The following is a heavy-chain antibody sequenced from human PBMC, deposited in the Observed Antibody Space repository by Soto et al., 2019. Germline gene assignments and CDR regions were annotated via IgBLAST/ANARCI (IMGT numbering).Heavy chain of an antibody. Sequence: QVQLVESGGGVVQPGRSLRLSCAASGFSFSISPMHWVRQAPGKGPEWVALISYDGTNKFYADSVKGLFTISRDNSKSTLYLQVDSLRPEDAAVYYCARDPKTSGGQHWAFNYFDSWGQGTLVTVSS. CDR3: ARDPKTSGGQHWAFNYFDS. CDR2: ISYDGTNK. CDR1: GFSFSISP. D-gene: IGHD7-27*01. V-gene: IGHV3-30-3*01. J-gene: IGHJ4*02.